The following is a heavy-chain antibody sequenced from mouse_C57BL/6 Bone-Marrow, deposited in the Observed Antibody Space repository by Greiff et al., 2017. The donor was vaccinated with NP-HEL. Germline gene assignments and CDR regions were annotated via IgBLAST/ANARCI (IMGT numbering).Heavy chain of an antibody. Sequence: EVQLQQSGPELVKPGASVKISCKASGYTFTDYYMNWVKQSHGKSLEWIGDINPNNGGTSYNQKFKGKATLTVDKSSSTAYMELRSLTSEDSAVYYCARWRRGDYWYFDVWGTGTTVTVSS. CDR3: ARWRRGDYWYFDV. V-gene: IGHV1-26*01. CDR1: GYTFTDYY. J-gene: IGHJ1*03. CDR2: INPNNGGT.